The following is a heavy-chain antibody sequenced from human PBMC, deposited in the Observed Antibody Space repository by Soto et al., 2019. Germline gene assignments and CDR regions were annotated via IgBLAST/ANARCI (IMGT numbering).Heavy chain of an antibody. Sequence: ASVKVSCKASGYTFTSYYMHWVRQAPGQGLEWMGIISAYSGNTNYARKLQGRVTMTTDTSTSTAYMELRSLRSDDTAVYYCARVSGDIVATNIWGQGTMVTVSS. CDR1: GYTFTSYY. J-gene: IGHJ3*02. CDR2: ISAYSGNT. D-gene: IGHD5-12*01. CDR3: ARVSGDIVATNI. V-gene: IGHV1-18*04.